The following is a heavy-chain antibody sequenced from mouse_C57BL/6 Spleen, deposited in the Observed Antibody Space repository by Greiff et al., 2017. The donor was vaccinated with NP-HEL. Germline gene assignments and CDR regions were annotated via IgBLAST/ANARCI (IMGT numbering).Heavy chain of an antibody. Sequence: QVQLQQPGAELVKPGASVKLSCKASGYTFTSYWMQWVKQRPGQGLEWIGEIDPSDSYTNYNQKFKGKATLTVDTSSSTAYMQLSSLTSEDSAVYYCAMWLLEAYWGKGTLVTVSA. CDR2: IDPSDSYT. CDR1: GYTFTSYW. J-gene: IGHJ3*01. D-gene: IGHD2-3*01. V-gene: IGHV1-50*01. CDR3: AMWLLEAY.